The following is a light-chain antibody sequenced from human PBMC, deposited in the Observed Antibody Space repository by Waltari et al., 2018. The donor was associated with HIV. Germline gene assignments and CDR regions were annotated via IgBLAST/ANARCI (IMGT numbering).Light chain of an antibody. V-gene: IGKV3-20*01. Sequence: EIVLTPSPDTLYVSPGQSATLSCRASQSISASQLAWYQQKPGQAPRLVIYGASTRATGIPDRFSGSGSGTDFALTISRLEPEDSAVFYCQQYGRSPITFGLGTRLEIK. J-gene: IGKJ5*01. CDR1: QSISASQ. CDR3: QQYGRSPIT. CDR2: GAS.